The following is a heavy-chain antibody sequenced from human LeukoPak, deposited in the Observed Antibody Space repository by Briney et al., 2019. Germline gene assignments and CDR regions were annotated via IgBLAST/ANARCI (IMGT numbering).Heavy chain of an antibody. CDR2: IYYSGST. D-gene: IGHD3-16*01. Sequence: PSETLSLTCTVSGGSISSGDYYWSWIRQPSGKGLEWIGYIYYSGSTYYNPSLKSRVTISVDTSKNQFSLKLSSVTAADTAVYYCARDKGAARGSDAFDIWGQGTMVTVSS. V-gene: IGHV4-30-4*08. CDR3: ARDKGAARGSDAFDI. CDR1: GGSISSGDYY. J-gene: IGHJ3*02.